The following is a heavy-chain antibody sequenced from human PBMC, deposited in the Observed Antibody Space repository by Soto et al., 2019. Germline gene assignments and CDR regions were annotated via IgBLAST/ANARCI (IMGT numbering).Heavy chain of an antibody. J-gene: IGHJ4*02. CDR1: GFTFSNAW. V-gene: IGHV3-15*01. CDR3: PTFWVPTRAHYYFDY. CDR2: IKSKTDGGTT. Sequence: PGGSLRLSCAASGFTFSNAWMGWVRQAPGKGLEWVGRIKSKTDGGTTDYAAPVKGRFTISRDDSKNTLYLQMNSLKTEDTAVYYCPTFWVPTRAHYYFDYWGQGTPVTVSS. D-gene: IGHD7-27*01.